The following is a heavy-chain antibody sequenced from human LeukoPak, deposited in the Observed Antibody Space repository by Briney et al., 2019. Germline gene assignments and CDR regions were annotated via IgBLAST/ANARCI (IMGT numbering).Heavy chain of an antibody. CDR3: ARDIPGPRNYYGMDV. J-gene: IGHJ6*02. CDR2: IWFDGSNK. D-gene: IGHD1-26*01. V-gene: IGHV3-33*01. Sequence: GGSLRLSRAASGFTLSSYCMHWVRQAPGKGLEWVAVIWFDGSNKYYGGSVKGRFTISRDNTKNTVYLQMNSLRVEDTAVYYCARDIPGPRNYYGMDVWGQGTTVTVSS. CDR1: GFTLSSYC.